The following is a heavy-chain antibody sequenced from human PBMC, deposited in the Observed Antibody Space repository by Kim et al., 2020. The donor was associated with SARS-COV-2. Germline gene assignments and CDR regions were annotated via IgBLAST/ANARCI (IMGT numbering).Heavy chain of an antibody. J-gene: IGHJ6*02. CDR2: NSGGT. V-gene: IGHV1-2*02. Sequence: NSGGTNYAQKFQGRVTMTRETSSSTAYMELSRLRSDDTAVYYCARGGMDVWGQGTTVTVSS. CDR3: ARGGMDV.